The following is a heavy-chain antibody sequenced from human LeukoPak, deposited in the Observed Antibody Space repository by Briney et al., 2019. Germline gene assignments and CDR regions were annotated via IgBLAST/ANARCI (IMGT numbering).Heavy chain of an antibody. CDR2: ISSSSSYI. V-gene: IGHV3-21*01. CDR3: ARDADDAFDI. CDR1: GFTFSSYW. Sequence: GGSLRLSCAASGFTFSSYWMSWVRQAPGKGLEWVSSISSSSSYIYYADSVKGRFTISRDNSKNTLYLQMNSLRAEDTAVYYCARDADDAFDIWGQGTMVTVSS. J-gene: IGHJ3*02.